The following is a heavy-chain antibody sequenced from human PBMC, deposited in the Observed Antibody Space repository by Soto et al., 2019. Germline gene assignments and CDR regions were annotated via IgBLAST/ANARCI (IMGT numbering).Heavy chain of an antibody. Sequence: QVQLQESGPGLVKPSETLSLTCTVSGGSIISYYWNWIRQPPGKGLEWIGYIYYSGSTNYNPSLKSRVTISVDTSKNQFSLKLSSVTAADTAVYYCARDLRLDYWGQGTLVTVSS. D-gene: IGHD4-17*01. CDR1: GGSIISYY. CDR2: IYYSGST. J-gene: IGHJ4*02. CDR3: ARDLRLDY. V-gene: IGHV4-59*01.